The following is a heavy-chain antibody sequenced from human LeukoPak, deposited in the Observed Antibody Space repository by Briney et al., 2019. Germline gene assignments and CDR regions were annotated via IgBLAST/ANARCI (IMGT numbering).Heavy chain of an antibody. CDR3: AKASQDYYDSSGYKDY. J-gene: IGHJ4*02. Sequence: PGRSLRLSWAASGFTFDDYAMPWVRQAPGKGLGWVSGISGNSGSIGYADSVKGRFTISRDNAKNSLYLQMNSLRAEDTALYYCAKASQDYYDSSGYKDYWGQGTLVTVSS. D-gene: IGHD3-22*01. V-gene: IGHV3-9*01. CDR2: ISGNSGSI. CDR1: GFTFDDYA.